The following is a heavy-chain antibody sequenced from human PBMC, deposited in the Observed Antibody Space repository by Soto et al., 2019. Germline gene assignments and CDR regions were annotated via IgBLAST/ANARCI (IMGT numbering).Heavy chain of an antibody. Sequence: SETLSLTCTLSGASITSTTYFWAWIRKPPGKGLEWVGSIYYGGKTHYNPSLKSRVTISVDRSKNQFSLQMSSVTAADTAVYYCAKNLPRTGRFDYWGQGSLVTVAS. V-gene: IGHV4-39*01. CDR1: GASITSTTYF. CDR3: AKNLPRTGRFDY. J-gene: IGHJ4*02. CDR2: IYYGGKT.